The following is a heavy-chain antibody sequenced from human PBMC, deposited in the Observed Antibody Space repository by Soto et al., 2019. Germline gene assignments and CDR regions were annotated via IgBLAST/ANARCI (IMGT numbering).Heavy chain of an antibody. V-gene: IGHV4-34*01. D-gene: IGHD6-6*01. CDR1: GGSFSAYY. J-gene: IGHJ4*02. Sequence: QVLLQQWGAGLLKPSETLSLTCAVYGGSFSAYYWSWIRKPPGKGLEWIGEINHSGSTNYNPSLKRRVTISVDTSKNQFSLKLSSVTAADTAVYYCARTSRFEYWGQGTLVTVSS. CDR3: ARTSRFEY. CDR2: INHSGST.